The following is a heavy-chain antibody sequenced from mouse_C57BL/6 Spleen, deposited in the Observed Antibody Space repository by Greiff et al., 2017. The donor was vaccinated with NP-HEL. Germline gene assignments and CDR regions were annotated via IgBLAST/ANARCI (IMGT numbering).Heavy chain of an antibody. V-gene: IGHV1-52*01. CDR1: GYTFTSYW. CDR2: IDPSDSET. CDR3: ARSGGQLRPYAMDY. Sequence: QVQLQQPGAELVRPGSSVKLSCKASGYTFTSYWMHWVKQRPIQGLEWIGNIDPSDSETHYNQKFKDKATLTVDKSSSTAYMQLSSLTSEDSAVYYCARSGGQLRPYAMDYWGQGTSVTVSS. D-gene: IGHD3-2*02. J-gene: IGHJ4*01.